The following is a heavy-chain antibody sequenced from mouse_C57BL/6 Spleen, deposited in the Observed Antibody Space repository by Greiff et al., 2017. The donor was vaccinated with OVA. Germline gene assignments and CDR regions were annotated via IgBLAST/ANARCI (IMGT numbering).Heavy chain of an antibody. CDR3: ARSTYYGSSPFDY. V-gene: IGHV1-59*01. D-gene: IGHD1-1*01. CDR1: GYTFTSYW. J-gene: IGHJ2*01. CDR2: IDPSDSYT. Sequence: VQLQQPGAELVRPGTSVKLSCKASGYTFTSYWMHWVKQRPGQGLEWIGVIDPSDSYTNYNQKFKGKATLTVDTSSSTAYMQLSSLTSEDSAVYYCARSTYYGSSPFDYWGQGTTLTVSS.